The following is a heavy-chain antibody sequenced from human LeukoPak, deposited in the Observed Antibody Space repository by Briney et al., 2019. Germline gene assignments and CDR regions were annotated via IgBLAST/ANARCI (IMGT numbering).Heavy chain of an antibody. J-gene: IGHJ4*02. Sequence: PGGSLRLSCVASGFTFSRYAMHWVRQAAGKGLEWVAFISYDGGNKYYADSVKGRFTISRDNSKNTLYLQMNSLRAEDTAVYYCARGGYDSSGYPLDYWGQGTLVTVSS. CDR1: GFTFSRYA. V-gene: IGHV3-30-3*01. CDR2: ISYDGGNK. CDR3: ARGGYDSSGYPLDY. D-gene: IGHD3-22*01.